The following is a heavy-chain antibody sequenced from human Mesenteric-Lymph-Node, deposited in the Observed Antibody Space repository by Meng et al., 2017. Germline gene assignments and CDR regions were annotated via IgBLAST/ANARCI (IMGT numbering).Heavy chain of an antibody. Sequence: EVQLVEAGGGLVQPGGSLRLSCAAFGFTFSSHWMHWVRHAPGKGLAWVSTIKNDGSITYYADSVKGRFIIYRDNDKNTLYLQMSSLRGDDAALYYCTKDLHWGAADRWGQGTLVTVSS. V-gene: IGHV3-74*01. D-gene: IGHD7-27*01. CDR2: IKNDGSIT. J-gene: IGHJ5*02. CDR1: GFTFSSHW. CDR3: TKDLHWGAADR.